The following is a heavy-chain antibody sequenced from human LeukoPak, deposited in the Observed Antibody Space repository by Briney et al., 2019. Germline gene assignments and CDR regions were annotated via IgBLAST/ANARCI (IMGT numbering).Heavy chain of an antibody. CDR1: GGSISTYY. J-gene: IGHJ4*02. CDR3: ARVHSSGWCVFDN. D-gene: IGHD6-19*01. CDR2: IYYSGST. V-gene: IGHV4-59*01. Sequence: SETLSLTCTVSGGSISTYYWSWIRQPPGKGLEWIGYIYYSGSTNYNPSLKSRVTISVDTSKNQFSLRLRSVTAADTAVYYCARVHSSGWCVFDNWGQGTLVTVSS.